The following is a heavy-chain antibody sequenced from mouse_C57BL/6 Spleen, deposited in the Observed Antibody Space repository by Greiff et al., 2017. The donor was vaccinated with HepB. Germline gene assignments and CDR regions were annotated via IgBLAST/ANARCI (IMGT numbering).Heavy chain of an antibody. CDR1: GFTFSSYT. V-gene: IGHV5-9*01. CDR3: ARLGRGPFAY. J-gene: IGHJ3*01. Sequence: EVQRVESGGGLVKPGGSLKLSCAASGFTFSSYTMSWVRQTPEKRLEWVATISGGGGNTYYPDSVKGRFTISRDNAKNTLYLQMSSLRSEDTALYYCARLGRGPFAYWGQGTLVTVSA. D-gene: IGHD4-1*01. CDR2: ISGGGGNT.